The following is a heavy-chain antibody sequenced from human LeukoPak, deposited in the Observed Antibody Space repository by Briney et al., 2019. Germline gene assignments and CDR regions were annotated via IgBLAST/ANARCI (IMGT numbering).Heavy chain of an antibody. D-gene: IGHD1-1*01. Sequence: PGGSLRLSCAASGFTFSSYSMNWVRQAPGKGLEWVSSISSSSSYIYYADSVKGRFTISRDTAKNSLYLHMNSLRAEDTALYYCAKDGPFQLGLYWYFDLWGRGTLVTVPS. CDR3: AKDGPFQLGLYWYFDL. J-gene: IGHJ2*01. CDR1: GFTFSSYS. V-gene: IGHV3-21*04. CDR2: ISSSSSYI.